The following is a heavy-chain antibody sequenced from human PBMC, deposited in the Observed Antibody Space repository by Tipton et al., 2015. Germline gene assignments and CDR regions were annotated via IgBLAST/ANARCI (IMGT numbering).Heavy chain of an antibody. J-gene: IGHJ4*02. CDR2: IRDDGRDT. D-gene: IGHD6-13*01. CDR1: GFTFSSHW. Sequence: GSLRLSCAASGFTFSSHWMHWVRQAPGKGLVWVSRIRDDGRDTTYADSVKGRFTISRDNAKNSLYLQMNSLRAEDTAVYYCARDGQQPPGVDYWGQGTLVTVSS. CDR3: ARDGQQPPGVDY. V-gene: IGHV3-74*03.